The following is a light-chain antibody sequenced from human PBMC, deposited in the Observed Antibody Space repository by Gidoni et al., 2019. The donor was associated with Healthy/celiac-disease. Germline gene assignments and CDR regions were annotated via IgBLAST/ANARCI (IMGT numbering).Light chain of an antibody. V-gene: IGKV1-39*01. J-gene: IGKJ1*01. CDR2: AAS. CDR1: QSISSY. Sequence: DIQMTHSPSSLSASVGDRVTITCRASQSISSYLNWYQQKPGKVPKLLIYAASSLQSRVPSRFSSSGSGTDFTLTISSLQPEDFATYCCQQSYRTPLTFGQGTKVEIK. CDR3: QQSYRTPLT.